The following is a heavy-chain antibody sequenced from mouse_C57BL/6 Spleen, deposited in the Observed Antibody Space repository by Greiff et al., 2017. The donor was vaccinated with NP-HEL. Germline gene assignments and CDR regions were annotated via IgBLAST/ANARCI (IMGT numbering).Heavy chain of an antibody. J-gene: IGHJ1*03. D-gene: IGHD1-1*01. CDR1: GYTFTSYW. Sequence: QVQLQQPGAELVKPGASVKLSCKASGYTFTSYWMQWVKQRPGQGLEWIGEIDPSDSYTNYNQKFKGKATLTVDTSSSTAYMQLSSLTSEDSAVYDCARGYYGSSPYWYFDVWGTGTTVTVSS. V-gene: IGHV1-50*01. CDR3: ARGYYGSSPYWYFDV. CDR2: IDPSDSYT.